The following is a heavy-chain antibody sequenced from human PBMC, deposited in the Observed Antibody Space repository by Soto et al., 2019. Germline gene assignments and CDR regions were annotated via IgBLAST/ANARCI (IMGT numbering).Heavy chain of an antibody. D-gene: IGHD2-15*01. Sequence: GGSLRLSCAASGLTFNRYWMHWVRHAPGKGLVWVSHINTDGSNTNYADSVKGRFTISRDNAKSTLFLQMNSLRDEDTAVYYCAREFCSGGNCYTYYFDPWGQGIPVTV. CDR1: GLTFNRYW. CDR2: INTDGSNT. CDR3: AREFCSGGNCYTYYFDP. V-gene: IGHV3-74*01. J-gene: IGHJ5*02.